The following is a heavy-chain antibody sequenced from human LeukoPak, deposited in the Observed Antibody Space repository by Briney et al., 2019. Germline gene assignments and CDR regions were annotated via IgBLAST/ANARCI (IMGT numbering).Heavy chain of an antibody. CDR3: ARDLLLWFGELVPGGFDY. D-gene: IGHD3-10*01. CDR1: GFTFSSYS. J-gene: IGHJ4*02. V-gene: IGHV3-21*01. CDR2: ISSSSSYI. Sequence: GGSLRLSCAASGFTFSSYSMNWVRQAPGKGLEWVSSISSSSSYIYYADSVKGRFTISRDNAKNSLYLQMNSLRAEDTAVYYCARDLLLWFGELVPGGFDYWGQGTLVTVSS.